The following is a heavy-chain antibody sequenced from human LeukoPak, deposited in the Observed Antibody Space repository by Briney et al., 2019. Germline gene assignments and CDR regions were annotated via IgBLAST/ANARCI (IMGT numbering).Heavy chain of an antibody. CDR2: ISSSDSPI. CDR1: GFTFSSYW. D-gene: IGHD3-3*01. V-gene: IGHV3-11*04. Sequence: GGSLRLSCAASGFTFSSYWMSWIRQAPGKGLEWISYISSSDSPIYYADSVKGRFTISRDNAKNSLYLQMNSLRAEDTAVYYCARGPAGYYDFWSGYYSFDSWGQGTLVTVSS. CDR3: ARGPAGYYDFWSGYYSFDS. J-gene: IGHJ4*02.